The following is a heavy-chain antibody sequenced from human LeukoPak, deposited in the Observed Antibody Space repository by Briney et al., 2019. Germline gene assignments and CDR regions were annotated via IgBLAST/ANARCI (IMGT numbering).Heavy chain of an antibody. CDR2: ISPNNGKT. CDR3: ARVVRGDCHTGTCFSWFDP. Sequence: ASVTVSCKASGYTFISYGITGLRQAPGRGREWMGWISPNNGKTDSAQNFQGRVSMATDTSTDTAYMELRRLRSDDTAVYYCARVVRGDCHTGTCFSWFDPWGQGTLVIVSS. CDR1: GYTFISYG. V-gene: IGHV1-18*01. D-gene: IGHD3-10*02. J-gene: IGHJ5*02.